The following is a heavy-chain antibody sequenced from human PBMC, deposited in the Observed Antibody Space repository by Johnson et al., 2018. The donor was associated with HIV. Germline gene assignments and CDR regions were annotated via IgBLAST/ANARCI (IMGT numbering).Heavy chain of an antibody. CDR2: IYSGGNT. CDR1: GFTVSSNY. J-gene: IGHJ3*01. V-gene: IGHV3-66*01. Sequence: VQLVESGGGLVQPGGSLRLSCAASGFTVSSNYMSWVRQAPGKGLEWVSVIYSGGNTYYADSVMGRFTISRDNSTNTLSLQMNSLRAEDTAVYHCARGGLRWFGHPADWGQGTMVTVSS. D-gene: IGHD3-10*01. CDR3: ARGGLRWFGHPAD.